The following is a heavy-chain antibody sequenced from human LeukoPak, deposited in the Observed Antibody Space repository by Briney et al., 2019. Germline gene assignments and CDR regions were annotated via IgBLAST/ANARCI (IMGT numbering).Heavy chain of an antibody. Sequence: GGSLRLSCAASGFTFDDYTMHWVRQAPGKGLEGVSLISWDGGSTYYADSVKGRFTISRDNSKNSLYLQMNSLRTEDTALYYCAKGFCGGDCSIDYWGQGTLVTVSS. D-gene: IGHD2-21*02. V-gene: IGHV3-43*01. J-gene: IGHJ4*02. CDR2: ISWDGGST. CDR3: AKGFCGGDCSIDY. CDR1: GFTFDDYT.